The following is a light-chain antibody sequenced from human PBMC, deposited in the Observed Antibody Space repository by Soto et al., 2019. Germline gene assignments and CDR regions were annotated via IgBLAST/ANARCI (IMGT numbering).Light chain of an antibody. CDR3: QQYNNWPLT. V-gene: IGKV3-15*01. CDR1: QSISRN. Sequence: EIVMTQSPATLSVSPGERATLSCRASQSISRNLAWYQQKPGQAPRLLIYAASTRATGLPARFSGSGSVTEFNLTISSLQYEDFAVYSCQQYNNWPLTFGQGTKVEVK. J-gene: IGKJ1*01. CDR2: AAS.